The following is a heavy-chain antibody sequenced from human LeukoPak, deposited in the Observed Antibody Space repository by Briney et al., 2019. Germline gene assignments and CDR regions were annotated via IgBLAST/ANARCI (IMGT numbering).Heavy chain of an antibody. J-gene: IGHJ4*02. CDR1: GFTFSSYE. CDR3: AILPVEMATMFDY. CDR2: ISSSGSTI. D-gene: IGHD5-24*01. V-gene: IGHV3-48*03. Sequence: AGGSLRLSCAASGFTFSSYETNWVRQAPGKGLEWVSYISSSGSTIYYADSVKGRFTISRDNAKDSLYLQMNSLRAEDTAVYYCAILPVEMATMFDYWGQGTLVTVSS.